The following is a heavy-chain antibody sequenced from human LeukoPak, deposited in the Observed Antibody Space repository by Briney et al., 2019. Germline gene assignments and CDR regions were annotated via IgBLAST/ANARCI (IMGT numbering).Heavy chain of an antibody. J-gene: IGHJ4*02. V-gene: IGHV3-23*01. D-gene: IGHD3-22*01. Sequence: GGSLRLSCAASGFTFSSYAMSWVRQAPGKGLEWVSAISGSGGSTYYADSVKGRFTISRDNSKNTLYLQMSSLRAEDTAVYYCAKANYDSSGYYSDYFDYWGQGTLVTVSS. CDR3: AKANYDSSGYYSDYFDY. CDR2: ISGSGGST. CDR1: GFTFSSYA.